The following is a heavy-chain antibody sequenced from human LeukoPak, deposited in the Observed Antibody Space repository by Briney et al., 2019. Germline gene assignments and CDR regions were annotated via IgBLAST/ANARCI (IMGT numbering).Heavy chain of an antibody. CDR2: IYPSDSHT. J-gene: IGHJ4*02. CDR3: ARRLVEMATVYFDY. Sequence: GESLKISCQGSGYSFSSYWIAWVRQMPGKGLEWMGVIYPSDSHTTYSPSFQGQVTISADKSISTAYLQWSSLKASDTAMYYCARRLVEMATVYFDYWGQGTLVTVSS. V-gene: IGHV5-51*01. D-gene: IGHD5-24*01. CDR1: GYSFSSYW.